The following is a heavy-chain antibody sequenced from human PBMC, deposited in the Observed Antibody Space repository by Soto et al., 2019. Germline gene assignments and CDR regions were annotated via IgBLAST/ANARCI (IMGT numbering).Heavy chain of an antibody. CDR3: GRDGAVTDYTYLDY. Sequence: EVQLVESGGVVIQPGGSLRLSCAASGFTFDDYSMHWVRQAPGKGLEWVALISWDGRSPYYADSVKGRFTISRDNSRSSPYLQMNSLTTEDTAFYYFGRDGAVTDYTYLDYWGQGALVTVSS. CDR2: ISWDGRSP. V-gene: IGHV3-43*01. J-gene: IGHJ4*02. CDR1: GFTFDDYS. D-gene: IGHD4-4*01.